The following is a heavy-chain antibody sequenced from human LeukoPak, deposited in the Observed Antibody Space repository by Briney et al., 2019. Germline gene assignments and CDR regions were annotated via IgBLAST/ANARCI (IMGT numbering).Heavy chain of an antibody. CDR1: GYTFTSYG. V-gene: IGHV1-18*01. CDR3: ARVMNREGTNY. D-gene: IGHD1-14*01. Sequence: GASVKVSCKASGYTFTSYGISWVRQAPGQGLEWMGWISAYNGNTNYAQKFQGRVTMTRDTSISTAYMELKRLRSDDTAVYYCARVMNREGTNYWGQGTPVTVSS. CDR2: ISAYNGNT. J-gene: IGHJ4*02.